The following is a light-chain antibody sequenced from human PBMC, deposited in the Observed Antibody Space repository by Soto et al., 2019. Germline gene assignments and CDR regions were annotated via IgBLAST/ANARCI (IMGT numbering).Light chain of an antibody. CDR3: SSFTGSNYWV. J-gene: IGLJ3*02. Sequence: QSALTQPPSASGSPGQSVTISCTGTSSGVIDFNSVSWYQLHPGKAPRLIIYEVTKRPSGVPGRSSGSKSGKTASLTVSGLQTEDEADYYCSSFTGSNYWVFGGGTKLTDL. CDR1: SSGVIDFNS. V-gene: IGLV2-8*01. CDR2: EVT.